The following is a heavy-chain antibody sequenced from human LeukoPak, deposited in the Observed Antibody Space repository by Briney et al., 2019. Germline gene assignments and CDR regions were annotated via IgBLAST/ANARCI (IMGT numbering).Heavy chain of an antibody. CDR1: GYTFTGYY. Sequence: APVKVSCKASGYTFTGYYMHWARQAPGQGLEWMGWINPNSGGTNYAQKFQGRVTMTRDTSISTAYMELSRLRSDDTAVYYCARLVPGGYPDYWGQGTLVTVSS. D-gene: IGHD3-22*01. CDR3: ARLVPGGYPDY. J-gene: IGHJ4*02. CDR2: INPNSGGT. V-gene: IGHV1-2*02.